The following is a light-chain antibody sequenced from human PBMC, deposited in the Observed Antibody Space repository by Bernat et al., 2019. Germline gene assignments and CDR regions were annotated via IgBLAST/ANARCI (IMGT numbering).Light chain of an antibody. Sequence: NFMLTQPHSVSESPGKTVAISCTRSSGSIASNYVRWYQQRPGSAPTTVIYEYNKRPSGVPDRFSGSIDSPSNSASLTISGLKTEHEAEYYCHSYDSSNQVFGGGTKLTVL. CDR2: EYN. CDR1: SGSIASNY. V-gene: IGLV6-57*04. CDR3: HSYDSSNQV. J-gene: IGLJ3*02.